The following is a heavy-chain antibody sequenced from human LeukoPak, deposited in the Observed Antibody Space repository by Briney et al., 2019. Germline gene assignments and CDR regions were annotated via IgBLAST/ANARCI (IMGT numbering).Heavy chain of an antibody. D-gene: IGHD6-19*01. V-gene: IGHV3-33*01. CDR3: ARPRGSSGPPNY. Sequence: GRPLRLSCAASGFTFSSYGMHWVRQAPGKGLEWVAVIWYDGSNKYYADSVKGRFTISRDNSKNTLYLQMNSLRAEDTAVYYCARPRGSSGPPNYWGQGTLVTVSS. CDR1: GFTFSSYG. J-gene: IGHJ4*02. CDR2: IWYDGSNK.